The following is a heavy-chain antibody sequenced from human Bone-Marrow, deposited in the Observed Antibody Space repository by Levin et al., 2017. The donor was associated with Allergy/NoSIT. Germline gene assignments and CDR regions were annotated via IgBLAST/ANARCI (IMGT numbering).Heavy chain of an antibody. J-gene: IGHJ6*03. V-gene: IGHV4-59*01. Sequence: MASETLSLTCTVSGGSIRSYYWSWIRQPPGKGLEWIGYIYYSGSTNYNPSLKSRVTISVDTSKNQFSLNLSSVTAADTAVYYCARVSHYYYYMDVWGKGTTVTVSS. CDR3: ARVSHYYYYMDV. CDR1: GGSIRSYY. CDR2: IYYSGST. D-gene: IGHD3-3*02.